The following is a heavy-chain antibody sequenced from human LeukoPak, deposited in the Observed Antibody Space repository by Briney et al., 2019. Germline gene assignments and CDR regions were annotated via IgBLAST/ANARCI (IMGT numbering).Heavy chain of an antibody. CDR2: INNDGSIT. J-gene: IGHJ2*01. CDR3: ARDQVLWWKPVGDFDL. CDR1: EFSLSTYW. Sequence: GGSLRLSCAASEFSLSTYWMHWVRHAPGKGLVWVSRINNDGSITNYADSVKGRFTISRDNAKNTVHLQINSLRAEDTAVYYCARDQVLWWKPVGDFDLWGRGTLVTVSS. V-gene: IGHV3-74*01. D-gene: IGHD2-21*01.